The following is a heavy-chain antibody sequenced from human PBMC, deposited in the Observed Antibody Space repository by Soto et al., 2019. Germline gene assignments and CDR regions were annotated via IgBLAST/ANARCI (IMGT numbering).Heavy chain of an antibody. CDR2: IYHSGSS. CDR3: ARGATAMGII. Sequence: TQSLTGAFSGGSISSGLCCLSWLRQPPGKGLEWIGYIYHSGSSYYNPSLKSRVTISVDRSKNQFSLKLSSVTAADTAVYYCARGATAMGIIRGQGTLVTVSS. D-gene: IGHD5-18*01. J-gene: IGHJ4*02. CDR1: GGSISSGLCC. V-gene: IGHV4-30-2*01.